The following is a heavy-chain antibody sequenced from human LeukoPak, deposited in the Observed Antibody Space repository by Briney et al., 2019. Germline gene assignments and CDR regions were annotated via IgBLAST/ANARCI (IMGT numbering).Heavy chain of an antibody. CDR2: LGSSGNTI. D-gene: IGHD2-15*01. J-gene: IGHJ5*02. Sequence: GDSLRLSCAASGFNFGSYEMNWVRQAPGKGLEWISYLGSSGNTIYYADSVKGRFTISRDNAKNTLFLQMNSLRVDDTAVYYCARGDIPGASRFDHWGQGTLVAPSA. CDR3: ARGDIPGASRFDH. CDR1: GFNFGSYE. V-gene: IGHV3-48*03.